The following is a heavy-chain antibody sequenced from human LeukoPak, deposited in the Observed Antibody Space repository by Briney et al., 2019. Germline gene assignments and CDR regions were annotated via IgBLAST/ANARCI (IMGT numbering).Heavy chain of an antibody. Sequence: GGSLRLSCAASGFTFSGYWMSWVRQAPGKGREWVANIKQDGSEKYYVDYVKGRFTTSRDNATNSLYLQMNSLRAEDTAVYYCARAWGDSSGCIGPWGQGTPVTVSS. CDR3: ARAWGDSSGCIGP. V-gene: IGHV3-7*01. CDR2: IKQDGSEK. J-gene: IGHJ5*02. CDR1: GFTFSGYW. D-gene: IGHD3-22*01.